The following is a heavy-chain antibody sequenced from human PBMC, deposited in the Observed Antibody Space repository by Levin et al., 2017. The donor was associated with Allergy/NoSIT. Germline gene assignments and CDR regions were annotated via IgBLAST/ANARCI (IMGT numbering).Heavy chain of an antibody. V-gene: IGHV1-69*13. CDR1: GGTFSSYA. D-gene: IGHD2-2*01. J-gene: IGHJ4*01. CDR2: IIPIFGTA. Sequence: PEASVKVSCKASGGTFSSYAISWVRQAPGQGLEWMGGIIPIFGTANYAQKFQDRVTITADESTNTAYMELSSLRSDDTAVYYCATRGTSWPLDYWGHGTLVTVSS. CDR3: ATRGTSWPLDY.